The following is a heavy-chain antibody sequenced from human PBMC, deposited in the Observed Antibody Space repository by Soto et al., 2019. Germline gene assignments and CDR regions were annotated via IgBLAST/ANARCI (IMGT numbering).Heavy chain of an antibody. CDR2: ISAYDGNT. CDR3: AREWMGSTSC. CDR1: GYTFTNYG. V-gene: IGHV1-18*04. J-gene: IGHJ4*02. D-gene: IGHD1-26*01. Sequence: ASVKVSCKASGYTFTNYGITWVRQAPGQGLEWMGWISAYDGNTNYAQNFQGRVTMTTDTSTSTAYMELRSLRSDDTAVYYCAREWMGSTSCWGQGNRVTVSS.